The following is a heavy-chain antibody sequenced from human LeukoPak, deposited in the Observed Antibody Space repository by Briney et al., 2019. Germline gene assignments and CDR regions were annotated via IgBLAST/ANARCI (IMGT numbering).Heavy chain of an antibody. CDR2: ISGSGNSA. D-gene: IGHD3-22*01. CDR1: GITNNSHS. V-gene: IGHV3-23*01. Sequence: GGSLRLSCAASGITNNSHSMTWVRQAPGKGLEWLSSISGSGNSAYYPDSVKGRFTISRDKSKSTLSLQMNSLRDEHTAVYYCAKGAYVGGSSGYYPLWGQGTMVPVSS. CDR3: AKGAYVGGSSGYYPL. J-gene: IGHJ3*01.